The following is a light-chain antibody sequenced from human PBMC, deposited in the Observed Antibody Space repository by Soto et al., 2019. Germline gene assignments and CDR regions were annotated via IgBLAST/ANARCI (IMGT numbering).Light chain of an antibody. CDR2: GAS. CDR3: QQYNTWPLTWT. V-gene: IGKV3-15*01. J-gene: IGKJ1*01. Sequence: EIVMTQSPATLSVSPGERATLSCRASQSVSSNLAWYQQKPGQAPRLLIYGASNRATGITARFSGSGSGTEFTLTISSLQSEDFAVYYCQQYNTWPLTWTFGQGTKVEIK. CDR1: QSVSSN.